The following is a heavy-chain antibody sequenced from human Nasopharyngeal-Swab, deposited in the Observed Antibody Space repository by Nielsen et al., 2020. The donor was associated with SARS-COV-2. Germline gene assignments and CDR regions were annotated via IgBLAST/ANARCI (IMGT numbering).Heavy chain of an antibody. CDR3: ARGTWYSSSGASYYYYYGMDV. J-gene: IGHJ6*02. V-gene: IGHV3-7*01. CDR1: GFTFSDYY. Sequence: GESLKISCAASGFTFSDYYMSWIRQAPGKGLEWVANIKQDGSDQYYVDSVKGRFTISRDNAKNSLYLQMNSLRAEDTAVYYCARGTWYSSSGASYYYYYGMDVWGQGTTVTVSS. D-gene: IGHD6-13*01. CDR2: IKQDGSDQ.